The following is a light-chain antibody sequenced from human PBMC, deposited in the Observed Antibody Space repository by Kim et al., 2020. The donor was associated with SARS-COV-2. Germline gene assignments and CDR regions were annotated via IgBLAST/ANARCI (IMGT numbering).Light chain of an antibody. J-gene: IGKJ2*01. V-gene: IGKV1-5*03. CDR2: KSS. CDR1: QTISSW. CDR3: QQYKSHPYT. Sequence: DIQMTQSPSTLSASVGDRVSITCRASQTISSWLAWYQQKPGRAPKLLIHKSSSLQSGVPSRFSGSGSGTEFTLTISSVQSDDFATYSCQQYKSHPYTFGQGTKLEI.